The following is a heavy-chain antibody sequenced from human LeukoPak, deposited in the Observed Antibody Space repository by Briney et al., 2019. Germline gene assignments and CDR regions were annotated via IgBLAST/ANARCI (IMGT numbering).Heavy chain of an antibody. CDR3: ARDLSFAYYYDSSGYSYAFDI. D-gene: IGHD3-22*01. J-gene: IGHJ3*02. V-gene: IGHV1-46*01. CDR2: INPSGGST. CDR1: GYTFTSYY. Sequence: ASVKASCKASGYTFTSYYMHWVRQAPGQGLEWMGIINPSGGSTSHAQKFQGRVTMTRDTSTSTVYMELSSLRSEDTAVYYCARDLSFAYYYDSSGYSYAFDIWGQGTMVTVSS.